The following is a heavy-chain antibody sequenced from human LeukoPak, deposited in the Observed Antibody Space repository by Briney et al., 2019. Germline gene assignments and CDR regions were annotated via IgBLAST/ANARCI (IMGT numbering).Heavy chain of an antibody. Sequence: PGGSLRLSCAASGFTFSSYAMHWVRQAPGKGLEWVAVISYDGSNKYYADSVKGRFTISRDNSKNTLYLQMNSLRAEDTAVYYCARDLGKGHHDLYDILTGYSYYYYYGMDVWGQGTTVTVSS. D-gene: IGHD3-9*01. CDR1: GFTFSSYA. CDR3: ARDLGKGHHDLYDILTGYSYYYYYGMDV. CDR2: ISYDGSNK. J-gene: IGHJ6*02. V-gene: IGHV3-30-3*01.